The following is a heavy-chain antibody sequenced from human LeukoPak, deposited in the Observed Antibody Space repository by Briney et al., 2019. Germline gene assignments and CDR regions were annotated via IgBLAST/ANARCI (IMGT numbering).Heavy chain of an antibody. CDR3: ARHGWLVHLFFDY. CDR2: IYNSGST. V-gene: IGHV4-39*01. Sequence: PSETLSLTCTVSGDSISTSSYSWGWIRQSPGKGLEWIGSIYNSGSTYYNPSLKSRVTISVDTSETQFSLKLSSVTAADTTAYYCARHGWLVHLFFDYWGQGTLVTVSS. D-gene: IGHD6-19*01. J-gene: IGHJ4*02. CDR1: GDSISTSSYS.